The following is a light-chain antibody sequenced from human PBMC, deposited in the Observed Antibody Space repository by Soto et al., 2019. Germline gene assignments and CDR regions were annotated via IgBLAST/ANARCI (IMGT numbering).Light chain of an antibody. V-gene: IGKV3-20*01. J-gene: IGKJ5*01. CDR3: QQYGTLIT. CDR1: QSVVNNY. Sequence: EIVLTQSPGTLSLSPGERATLSCRASQSVVNNYLAWYQQKPGQAPRLLIYGTSNRATDIPDRFSGSGSGTDFTLTISRLEPEDFAVYLCQQYGTLITFGQGTRLEIK. CDR2: GTS.